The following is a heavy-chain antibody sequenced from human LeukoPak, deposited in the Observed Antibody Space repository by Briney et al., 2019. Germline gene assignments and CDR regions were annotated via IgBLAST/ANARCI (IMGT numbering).Heavy chain of an antibody. CDR3: ARSRRRAWFGELLSSPYGMDV. CDR1: GFTFSSYS. Sequence: PGGSLRLSCAASGFTFSSYSMNWVRQAPGKGLEWVSYISSSSTIYYADSVKGRFTISRDNAKNSLYLQMNSLRAEDTAVYYCARSRRRAWFGELLSSPYGMDVWGQGTTVTVSS. J-gene: IGHJ6*02. D-gene: IGHD3-10*01. CDR2: ISSSSTI. V-gene: IGHV3-48*01.